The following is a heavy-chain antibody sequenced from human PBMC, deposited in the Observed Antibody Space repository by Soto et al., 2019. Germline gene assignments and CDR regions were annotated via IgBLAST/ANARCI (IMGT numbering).Heavy chain of an antibody. V-gene: IGHV1-24*01. Sequence: ASVKVSCKVSGYTLTELSMHWVRQAPGKGLEWMGGFDPEDGETIYAQKFQGRVTMTEDTSTDTAYMELSSLRSEDTAVYYCATGPPRGYCSSTSCYPYYWGQGTLVTVSS. J-gene: IGHJ4*02. D-gene: IGHD2-2*01. CDR3: ATGPPRGYCSSTSCYPYY. CDR2: FDPEDGET. CDR1: GYTLTELS.